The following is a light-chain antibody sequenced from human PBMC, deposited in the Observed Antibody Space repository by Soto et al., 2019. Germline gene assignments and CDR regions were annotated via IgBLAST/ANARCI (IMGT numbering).Light chain of an antibody. CDR1: SSDIGAGYD. V-gene: IGLV1-40*01. J-gene: IGLJ3*02. Sequence: QSVLTQPPSMSGAPGQRVTISSTGSSSDIGAGYDVHWYQQFPGTAPKLLIYSNINRPSGVPDRFSGSKSGTSASLAITGLQAEDEADYYCQSYDSSLGGSKGVFGGGTKLTVL. CDR3: QSYDSSLGGSKGV. CDR2: SNI.